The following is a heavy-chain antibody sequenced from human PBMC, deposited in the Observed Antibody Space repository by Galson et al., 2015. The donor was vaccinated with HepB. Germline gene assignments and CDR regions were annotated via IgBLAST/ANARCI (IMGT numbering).Heavy chain of an antibody. J-gene: IGHJ6*02. D-gene: IGHD5/OR15-5a*01. CDR2: IWSDGSQR. CDR1: GFTLSRYG. V-gene: IGHV3-33*06. Sequence: SLRLSCAASGFTLSRYGMHWVRQAPGKGLEWVTVIWSDGSQRDYVDSVKGRFTISRDIGRNSLYLEMNSLRVEDTAVYYCAKDSIVSTKYPNYGMDVWGQGTTV. CDR3: AKDSIVSTKYPNYGMDV.